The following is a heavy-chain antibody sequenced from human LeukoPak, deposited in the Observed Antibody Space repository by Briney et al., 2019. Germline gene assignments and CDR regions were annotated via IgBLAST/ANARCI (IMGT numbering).Heavy chain of an antibody. CDR2: MNPNSGNT. Sequence: GSVKVSCKASGYTFTSYDINWVRQAAGQGLEWMGWMNPNSGNTGYAQKFQGRVTMTRNTSISTAYMELSSLRSEDTAMFYCAKSGVGATGFDYWGQGTLVTVSS. CDR1: GYTFTSYD. J-gene: IGHJ4*02. CDR3: AKSGVGATGFDY. V-gene: IGHV1-8*01. D-gene: IGHD1-26*01.